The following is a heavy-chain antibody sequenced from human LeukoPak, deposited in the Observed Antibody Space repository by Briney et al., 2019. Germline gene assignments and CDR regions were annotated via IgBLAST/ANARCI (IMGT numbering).Heavy chain of an antibody. CDR3: ARDVPAKFGGFDY. V-gene: IGHV1-69*06. D-gene: IGHD3-10*01. CDR2: IIPIFGTA. Sequence: SVKVSCKASGGTFSSYAISWVRQAPGQGLEWMGGIIPIFGTANYAQKFQGRVTITADKSTSTAYMELSSLRSEDTAVYYCARDVPAKFGGFDYWGQGTLVTVSS. CDR1: GGTFSSYA. J-gene: IGHJ4*02.